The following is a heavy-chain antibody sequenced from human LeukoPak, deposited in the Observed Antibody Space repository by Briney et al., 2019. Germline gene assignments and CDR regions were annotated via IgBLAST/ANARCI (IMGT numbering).Heavy chain of an antibody. J-gene: IGHJ5*01. D-gene: IGHD3-10*01. Sequence: PGGSLRLSCAASGFMFSSYWMSWVRQAPGKGLEWVADIKEDGSEKSYVDSVKGRFTISRDNAKNSLYLQMNTLRAEDTAVYSCAKGYYGSGSYGWFDYWGQGTLVTVSS. CDR1: GFMFSSYW. CDR2: IKEDGSEK. CDR3: AKGYYGSGSYGWFDY. V-gene: IGHV3-7*03.